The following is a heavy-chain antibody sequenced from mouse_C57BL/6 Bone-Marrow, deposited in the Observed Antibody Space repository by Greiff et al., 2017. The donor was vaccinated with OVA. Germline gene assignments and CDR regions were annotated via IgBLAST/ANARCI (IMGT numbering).Heavy chain of an antibody. D-gene: IGHD5-1*01. CDR1: GYSITSGYD. J-gene: IGHJ4*01. CDR3: ARDGSTYAMDY. V-gene: IGHV3-1*01. Sequence: VQLQQSGPGMVKPSQSLSLTCTVTGYSITSGYDWHWIRHFPGNKLEWMGYISYSGSTNYNPSLKSRISITHDTSKNHFFLKLNSVTTEDTATYYCARDGSTYAMDYWGQGTSVTVSS. CDR2: ISYSGST.